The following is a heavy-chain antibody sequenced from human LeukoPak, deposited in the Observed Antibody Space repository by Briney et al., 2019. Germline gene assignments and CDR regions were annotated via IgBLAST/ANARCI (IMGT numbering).Heavy chain of an antibody. V-gene: IGHV1-8*03. CDR1: GYTFTFYD. CDR2: MNPNSGNT. Sequence: ASVKVSCKASGYTFTFYDINWVRQATGQGLEWMGWMNPNSGNTGYAQKFQGRVTITRNTSISTAYMELSRLRSDDTAVYYCARVARSSWGLAFNYFDYWGQGTLVTVSS. CDR3: ARVARSSWGLAFNYFDY. D-gene: IGHD6-13*01. J-gene: IGHJ4*02.